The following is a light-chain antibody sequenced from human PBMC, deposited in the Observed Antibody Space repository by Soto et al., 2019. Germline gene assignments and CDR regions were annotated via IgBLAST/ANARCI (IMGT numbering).Light chain of an antibody. V-gene: IGKV1-39*01. Sequence: DIQMTQSPSSLSASVGDRVTITCRTSQSITNYLNWYQQKPGKAPKLLIYGASTLESGVPSRFSGSGYGTDFTFSINSLQPEDFATYYCQQSSSSPVRGTFGQGTRLEMK. CDR2: GAS. CDR3: QQSSSSPVRGT. J-gene: IGKJ5*01. CDR1: QSITNY.